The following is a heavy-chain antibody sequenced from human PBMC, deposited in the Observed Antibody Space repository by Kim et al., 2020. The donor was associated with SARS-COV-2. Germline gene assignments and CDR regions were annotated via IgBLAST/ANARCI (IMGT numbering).Heavy chain of an antibody. J-gene: IGHJ4*01. Sequence: SETLSLTCTVSGGSISSSSYYWGWIRQPPGKGLEWIGSIYYSGSTYYNPSLKSRVTISVDTSKNQFSLKLSSVTAADTAVYYCARQVTYSSGWPLDYWG. CDR1: GGSISSSSYY. V-gene: IGHV4-39*01. D-gene: IGHD6-19*01. CDR3: ARQVTYSSGWPLDY. CDR2: IYYSGST.